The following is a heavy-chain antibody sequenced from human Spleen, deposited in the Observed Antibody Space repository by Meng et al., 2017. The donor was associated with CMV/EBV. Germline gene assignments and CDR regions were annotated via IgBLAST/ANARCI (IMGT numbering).Heavy chain of an antibody. V-gene: IGHV3-11*01. J-gene: IGHJ1*01. Sequence: GGSLRLSCAASEFTFSDYYMSWIRQAPGKGLEWVSSISNSGSNIYYGDSVKGRFTISRDNAKNSLYLQMNRLRAEDTAVYYCARGFVGYTYAPQTGYFQHWGQGTLVTVSS. CDR2: ISNSGSNI. CDR1: EFTFSDYY. CDR3: ARGFVGYTYAPQTGYFQH. D-gene: IGHD5-18*01.